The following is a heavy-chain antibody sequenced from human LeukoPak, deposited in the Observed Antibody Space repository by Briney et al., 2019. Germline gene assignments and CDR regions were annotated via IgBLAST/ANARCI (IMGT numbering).Heavy chain of an antibody. CDR2: IYYSGST. CDR1: GGSISSSSYY. J-gene: IGHJ3*02. CDR3: ASVTAYDSSGYYYAPSPPDI. D-gene: IGHD3-22*01. V-gene: IGHV4-39*07. Sequence: PSETLSLTCTVSGGSISSSSYYWGWIRQPPGKGLEWIGSIYYSGSTYYNPSLKSRVTISVDTSKNQFSLKLSSVTAADTAVYYCASVTAYDSSGYYYAPSPPDIWGQGTMVTVSS.